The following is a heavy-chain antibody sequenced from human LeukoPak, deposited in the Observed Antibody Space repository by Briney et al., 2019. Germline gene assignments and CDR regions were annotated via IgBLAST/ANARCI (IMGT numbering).Heavy chain of an antibody. D-gene: IGHD2-15*01. CDR3: AREVVSHWYFDL. CDR1: GGSISSSSYY. Sequence: SETLSLTCTVSGGSISSSSYYWGWIRQPPGKGLEWIGSIYYSGSTYYNPSLKSRVTISVDTSKNQFSLKLSSVTAADTAVYYCAREVVSHWYFDLWGRGTLVTVSS. J-gene: IGHJ2*01. V-gene: IGHV4-39*07. CDR2: IYYSGST.